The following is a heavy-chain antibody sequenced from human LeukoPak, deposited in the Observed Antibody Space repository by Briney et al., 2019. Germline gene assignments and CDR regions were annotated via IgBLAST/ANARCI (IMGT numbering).Heavy chain of an antibody. V-gene: IGHV3-15*07. D-gene: IGHD4-23*01. J-gene: IGHJ4*02. CDR1: GFTFSNAW. Sequence: HPGGSLRLSCAASGFTFSNAWMNWVRQAPGKGLEWVGRIKSKTDGGTTDYAAPVKGRFTISRDDSKNTLYLQMNSLKTEDTAVYYCTTEEYGGPGTEFDYWGQGTLVTVSS. CDR2: IKSKTDGGTT. CDR3: TTEEYGGPGTEFDY.